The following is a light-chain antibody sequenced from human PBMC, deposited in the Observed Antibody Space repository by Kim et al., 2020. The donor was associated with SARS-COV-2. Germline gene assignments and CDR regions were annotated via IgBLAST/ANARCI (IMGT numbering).Light chain of an antibody. CDR2: GAS. CDR1: QSISSN. J-gene: IGKJ1*01. V-gene: IGKV3-15*01. CDR3: LQYVNWPRT. Sequence: EIVMTQSPATLSVSPGERATLSCRASQSISSNLVWYQQKLGQAPRLLIYGASTRATGIPARFSGSGSGTEFTLTINSLQSEDFAVYYCLQYVNWPRTFGQGTRVEIK.